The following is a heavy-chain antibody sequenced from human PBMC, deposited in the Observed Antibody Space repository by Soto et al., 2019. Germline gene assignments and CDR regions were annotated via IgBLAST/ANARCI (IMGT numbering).Heavy chain of an antibody. CDR1: GFTFSSYW. V-gene: IGHV3-74*01. Sequence: GGSLRLSCAASGFTFSSYWMHWVRQAPGKGLVWVESINNDGSSTSYADSEKGRFTISRDNAKNTLYLQMDSLRAEDTAVYFCARGAISENFDYWGQGTLVTVSS. J-gene: IGHJ4*02. CDR2: INNDGSST. CDR3: ARGAISENFDY.